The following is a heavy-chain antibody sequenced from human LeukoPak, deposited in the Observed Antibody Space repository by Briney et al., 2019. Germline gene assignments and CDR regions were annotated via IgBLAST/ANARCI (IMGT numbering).Heavy chain of an antibody. V-gene: IGHV3-30*18. CDR3: AKDRGLLKVGATPLGY. J-gene: IGHJ4*02. CDR1: GFTFSSYG. CDR2: ISYDGSNK. Sequence: PGGSLRPSCAASGFTFSSYGMHWVRQAPGKGLEWVAVISYDGSNKYYADSVKGRFTISRDNSKNTLYLQMNSLRAEDTAVYYCAKDRGLLKVGATPLGYWGQGTLVTVSS. D-gene: IGHD1-26*01.